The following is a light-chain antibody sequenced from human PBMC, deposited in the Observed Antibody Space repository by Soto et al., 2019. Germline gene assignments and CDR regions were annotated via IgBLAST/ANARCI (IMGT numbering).Light chain of an antibody. CDR2: NVN. J-gene: IGLJ1*01. CDR1: SSSVGSYDY. CDR3: CSYSSISTYV. Sequence: QSALIQPPSVSGTPGQSVTISCTGTSSSVGSYDYVSWYQQHPGTVPKPMIYNVNTQPSGVPDRFSGSKSGNTASMTISGLQSVYVADYSCCSYSSISTYVFVTGSMVPVL. V-gene: IGLV2-11*01.